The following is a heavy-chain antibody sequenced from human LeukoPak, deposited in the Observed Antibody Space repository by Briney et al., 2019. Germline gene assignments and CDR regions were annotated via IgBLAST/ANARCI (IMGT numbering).Heavy chain of an antibody. J-gene: IGHJ5*02. Sequence: PSETLSLTCNVSGGYISGYYWSWIRQPAGEGLEWIGRMYTSGSTNYNPSLKSRVTMSVDTSNNQFPLDLSSVTAADTPVYFCARETGASRWFDPWGQGTLVTVSS. V-gene: IGHV4-4*07. CDR1: GGYISGYY. CDR2: MYTSGST. CDR3: ARETGASRWFDP.